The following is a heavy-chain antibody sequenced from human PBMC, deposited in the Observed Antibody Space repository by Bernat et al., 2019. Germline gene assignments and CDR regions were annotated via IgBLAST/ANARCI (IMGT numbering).Heavy chain of an antibody. D-gene: IGHD5-24*01. CDR2: IWYDGSNK. CDR3: ARENGYNSYDAFDI. Sequence: QVQLVESGGGVVQPGRSLRLSCAASGFTFSSYGMHWVRQAPGKGLEWVAVIWYDGSNKYYADSVKGRFTISRDNSKNTLYLQMNSLRAEDTAVYYCARENGYNSYDAFDIWGQGTMVTVSS. J-gene: IGHJ3*02. CDR1: GFTFSSYG. V-gene: IGHV3-33*01.